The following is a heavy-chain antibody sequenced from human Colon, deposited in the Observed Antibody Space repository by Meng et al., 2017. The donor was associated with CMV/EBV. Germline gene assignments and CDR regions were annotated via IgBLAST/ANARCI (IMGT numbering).Heavy chain of an antibody. CDR2: ISYDGSNK. J-gene: IGHJ6*02. CDR1: GFTFSSYA. Sequence: GESLKISCAASGFTFSSYAMHWVRQAPGKGLEWVAVISYDGSNKYYADSVKGRFTISRDNSKNTLYLQMNSLRAEDTALYYCAKSWASITIFGVPRGGSYYYNMDVWGQGTSVTVSS. CDR3: AKSWASITIFGVPRGGSYYYNMDV. V-gene: IGHV3-30-3*02. D-gene: IGHD3-3*01.